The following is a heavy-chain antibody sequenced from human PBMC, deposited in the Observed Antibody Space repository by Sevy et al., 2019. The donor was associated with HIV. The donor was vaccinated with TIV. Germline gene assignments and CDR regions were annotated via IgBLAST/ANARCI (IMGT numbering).Heavy chain of an antibody. V-gene: IGHV4-39*01. D-gene: IGHD2-15*01. Sequence: SETLSLTCTVSGGSISSSSYYWGWIRQPPGKGLEWIGSIYYSGSTYYNPSLKSRVTISVDTSKNQFSLKLSAVTAAATAVYYGARNIVVEVAATSCFDYWGQGTLVTVSS. CDR1: GGSISSSSYY. CDR2: IYYSGST. J-gene: IGHJ4*02. CDR3: ARNIVVEVAATSCFDY.